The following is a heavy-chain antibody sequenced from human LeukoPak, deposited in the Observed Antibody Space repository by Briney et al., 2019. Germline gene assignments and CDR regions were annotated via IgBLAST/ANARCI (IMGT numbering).Heavy chain of an antibody. CDR2: IIPIFGTA. Sequence: ASVKVSCKASGGTISSYAISWVRQAPGQGLEWMGGIIPIFGTANYAQKFQGRVTITADESTSTAYMELSSLRSEDTAVYYCARDREADYDFWSGSWYFDLWGRGTLVTVSS. V-gene: IGHV1-69*13. CDR3: ARDREADYDFWSGSWYFDL. D-gene: IGHD3-3*01. J-gene: IGHJ2*01. CDR1: GGTISSYA.